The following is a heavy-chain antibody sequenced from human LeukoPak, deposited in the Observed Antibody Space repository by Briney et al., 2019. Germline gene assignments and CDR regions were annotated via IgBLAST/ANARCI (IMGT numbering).Heavy chain of an antibody. CDR3: AGSWQWLLWGV. CDR2: ISSSSSYI. V-gene: IGHV3-21*01. Sequence: GGSLRLSCEASGFTFSSYSMNWVRQAPGKGLEWVSSISSSSSYIYYADSVKGRFTISRDNAKNSLYLQMNSLRAEDTAVYYCAGSWQWLLWGVWGQGTLVTVSS. D-gene: IGHD6-19*01. CDR1: GFTFSSYS. J-gene: IGHJ4*02.